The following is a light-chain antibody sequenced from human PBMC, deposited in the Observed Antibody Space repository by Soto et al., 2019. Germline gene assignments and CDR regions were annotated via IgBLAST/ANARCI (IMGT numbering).Light chain of an antibody. CDR2: DVS. CDR3: SSYTSSSTLDVV. CDR1: SSDVGGYNY. V-gene: IGLV2-14*01. Sequence: QSVLTQPASVSGSPGQSITISCTGTSSDVGGYNYVSRYQQHPGKAPKLMIYDVSNRPSGVSNRFSGSKSGNTASLTIPGLQAEDEADYYCSSYTSSSTLDVVFGGGTKLTVL. J-gene: IGLJ2*01.